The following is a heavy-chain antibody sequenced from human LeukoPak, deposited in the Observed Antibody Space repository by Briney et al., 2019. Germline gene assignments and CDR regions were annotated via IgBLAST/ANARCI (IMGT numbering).Heavy chain of an antibody. D-gene: IGHD3-22*01. CDR2: IYSGGST. CDR1: GFTVISNY. CDR3: ARVNDYYGSHFDY. J-gene: IGHJ4*02. Sequence: PGGSLRLSCAASGFTVISNYMGWVRQAPGKGLEWVSVIYSGGSTNYADSVRGRFTISRDTSKNTLYLQMSSLRGEDTAVYYCARVNDYYGSHFDYWGQGTLVTVSS. V-gene: IGHV3-66*01.